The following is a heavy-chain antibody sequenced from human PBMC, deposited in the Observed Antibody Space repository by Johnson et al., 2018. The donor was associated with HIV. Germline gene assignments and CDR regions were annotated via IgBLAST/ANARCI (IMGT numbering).Heavy chain of an antibody. CDR2: LYSGGST. Sequence: EMQLVESGGGVVQPGGSLRLSCAASGFTVSSNYMSWVRQAPGKGLEWVSVLYSGGSTYYAAPVKGRFTISRDDSKNTLYLQMNSLKTEDTAVYYCTTDYTYPRISGTTGSAFDIWGQGTMVTVPS. V-gene: IGHV3-66*01. D-gene: IGHD1-7*01. J-gene: IGHJ3*02. CDR3: TTDYTYPRISGTTGSAFDI. CDR1: GFTVSSNY.